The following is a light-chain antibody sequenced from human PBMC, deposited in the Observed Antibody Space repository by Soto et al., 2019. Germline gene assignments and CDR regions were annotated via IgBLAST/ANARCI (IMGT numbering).Light chain of an antibody. V-gene: IGKV3-20*01. J-gene: IGKJ1*01. CDR1: QSVSSTY. CDR3: QHFVNSLTWT. Sequence: IVLTHSPGTLPFSPGEIATLSFRASQSVSSTYLIWYQQKPGQAPRLLIYGASSRATGVPDRFSGGGSGTDFTLTISRLEPEDFAVYYCQHFVNSLTWTFGQGTKVDIK. CDR2: GAS.